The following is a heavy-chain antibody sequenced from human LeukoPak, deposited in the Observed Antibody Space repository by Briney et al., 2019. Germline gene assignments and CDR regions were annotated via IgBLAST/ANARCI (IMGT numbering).Heavy chain of an antibody. CDR3: ARENPSGYYNRPIDY. CDR1: GASISSYY. Sequence: SETRSLTCTVSGASISSYYWSWIRQPPGKGLEWIGDIYYSGSIKYNPSLKSRVTMSVDTSKNQFSLKLSSVTAADTAIYYCARENPSGYYNRPIDYWGQGTLVTVSS. CDR2: IYYSGSI. J-gene: IGHJ4*02. D-gene: IGHD3-22*01. V-gene: IGHV4-59*01.